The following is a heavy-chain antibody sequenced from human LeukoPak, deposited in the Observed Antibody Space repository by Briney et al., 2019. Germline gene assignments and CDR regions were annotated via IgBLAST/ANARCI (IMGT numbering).Heavy chain of an antibody. CDR2: INHSGST. V-gene: IGHV4-39*07. D-gene: IGHD3-9*01. CDR3: AVSVLRYFDWLFPSRNIIGIFDY. J-gene: IGHJ4*02. Sequence: PSETLSLTCTVSGGSISSSSYYWRWIRQPPGKGLEWIGEINHSGSTNYNPSPKSRVTISVDTSKNQFSLKLSPVTAADTAVYYCAVSVLRYFDWLFPSRNIIGIFDYWGQGTLVTVSS. CDR1: GGSISSSSYY.